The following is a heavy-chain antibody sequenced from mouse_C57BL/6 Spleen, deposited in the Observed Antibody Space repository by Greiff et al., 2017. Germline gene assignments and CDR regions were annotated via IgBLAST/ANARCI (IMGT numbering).Heavy chain of an antibody. D-gene: IGHD1-1*01. V-gene: IGHV1-76*01. CDR2: IYPGSGNT. Sequence: QVQLQQSGAELVRPGASVKLSCKASGYTFTDYYINWVKQRPGQGLEWIARIYPGSGNTYYNEKFKGKATLTAEKSSSTAYMQLSSLTSEDSAVYFCARDGSRPGGYYFDYWGQGTTLTVSS. CDR1: GYTFTDYY. CDR3: ARDGSRPGGYYFDY. J-gene: IGHJ2*01.